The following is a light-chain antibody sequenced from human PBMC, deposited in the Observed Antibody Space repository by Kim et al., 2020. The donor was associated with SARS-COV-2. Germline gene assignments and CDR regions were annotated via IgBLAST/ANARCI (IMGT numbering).Light chain of an antibody. Sequence: EIVLTQSPGTLSLSPGERATLSCRASQSISSSYLAWYQQKPGRAPRLLIYDASSRPTGIPDRFSGSGSGTEFTLTISRLEPEDFAVYYCQQYGSSPLTFGGGTKVDIK. CDR1: QSISSSY. J-gene: IGKJ4*01. CDR3: QQYGSSPLT. V-gene: IGKV3-20*01. CDR2: DAS.